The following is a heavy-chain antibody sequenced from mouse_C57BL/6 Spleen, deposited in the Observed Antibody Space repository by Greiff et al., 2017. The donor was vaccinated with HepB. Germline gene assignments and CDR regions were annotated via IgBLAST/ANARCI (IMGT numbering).Heavy chain of an antibody. CDR2: ISSGSSTI. V-gene: IGHV5-17*01. Sequence: EVMLVESGGGLVKPGGSLKLSCAASGFTFSDYGMHWVRQAPEKGLEWVAYISSGSSTIYYADTVKGRFTISRDNAKNTLFLQMTSLRSEDTAMYYCARQTGTFYAMDYWGQGTSVTVSS. CDR1: GFTFSDYG. J-gene: IGHJ4*01. CDR3: ARQTGTFYAMDY. D-gene: IGHD4-1*01.